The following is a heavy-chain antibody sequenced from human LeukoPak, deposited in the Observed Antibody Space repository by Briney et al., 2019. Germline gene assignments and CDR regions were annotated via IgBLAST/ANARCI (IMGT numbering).Heavy chain of an antibody. Sequence: GGSLRLSCAASGFTFSSYWMNWVRQAPGRGLEWVANIKQDGSEKYYVDSLKGRFTITRDNAKNSLYLQMNSLRAEDTAVYYCARDQLGAAASDYWGQGTLVTVSS. CDR1: GFTFSSYW. D-gene: IGHD6-13*01. CDR3: ARDQLGAAASDY. V-gene: IGHV3-7*03. CDR2: IKQDGSEK. J-gene: IGHJ4*02.